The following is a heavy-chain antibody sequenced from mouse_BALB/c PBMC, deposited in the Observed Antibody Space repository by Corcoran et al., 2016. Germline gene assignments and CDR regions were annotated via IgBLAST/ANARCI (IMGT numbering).Heavy chain of an antibody. Sequence: EVQLQQSGAELVKPGASVKLSCTASGFNIKDTYMHWVKQRPEQGLEWIGRIDPANGNTKYDPKFQGKATITADTSSNTAYLQLSSLTSEDTAVYYCALTGPHWYLDVWGAGTTVTVSS. CDR3: ALTGPHWYLDV. V-gene: IGHV14-3*02. J-gene: IGHJ1*01. CDR1: GFNIKDTY. CDR2: IDPANGNT. D-gene: IGHD4-1*01.